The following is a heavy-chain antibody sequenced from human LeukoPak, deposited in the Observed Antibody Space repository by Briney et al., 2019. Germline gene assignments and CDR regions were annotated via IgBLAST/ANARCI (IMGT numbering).Heavy chain of an antibody. D-gene: IGHD3-22*01. V-gene: IGHV3-53*04. CDR1: GFSVSSNY. J-gene: IGHJ6*02. CDR2: IYSGGGST. CDR3: ARDRRYYDTSGYGLTYYYYGMDV. Sequence: GGSLRLSCAASGFSVSSNYMSWVRQAPGKGLEWVSVIYSGGGSTYYADSVRGRFTISRHSSKNTLYLQMNSLRAEDTAVYYCARDRRYYDTSGYGLTYYYYGMDVWGQGTTVTVSS.